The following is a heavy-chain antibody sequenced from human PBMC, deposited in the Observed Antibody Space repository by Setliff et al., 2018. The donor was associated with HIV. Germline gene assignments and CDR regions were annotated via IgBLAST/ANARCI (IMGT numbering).Heavy chain of an antibody. V-gene: IGHV4-38-2*01. Sequence: LPETLSLTCALSGYSISNGYYWGWIRQPSGKGLEWIGSICHSGSTFYNPSLRSRVTISVDTSQDQFSLRLTSVTAADTAVYYCAARNSGNPTRPFDYWGQGTLVTVSS. CDR3: AARNSGNPTRPFDY. CDR2: ICHSGST. D-gene: IGHD3-10*01. CDR1: GYSISNGYY. J-gene: IGHJ4*02.